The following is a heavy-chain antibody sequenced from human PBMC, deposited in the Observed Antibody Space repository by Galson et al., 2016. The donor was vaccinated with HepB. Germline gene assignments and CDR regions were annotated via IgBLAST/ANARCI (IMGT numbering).Heavy chain of an antibody. CDR2: LRRVGGET. J-gene: IGHJ6*02. CDR3: ARGYYNAMDV. CDR1: GFSLSSYG. Sequence: SLRLSCAASGFSLSSYGMQWVHQAPGKGLEWVSALRRVGGETYYGDSVKGRFTISRDDSKNTLHLQMNSLRGDDTAVYYCARGYYNAMDVWGQGATVTVSS. V-gene: IGHV3-30-3*01.